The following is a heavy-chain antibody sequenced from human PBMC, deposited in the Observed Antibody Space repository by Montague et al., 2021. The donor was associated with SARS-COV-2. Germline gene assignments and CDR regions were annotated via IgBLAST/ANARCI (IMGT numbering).Heavy chain of an antibody. CDR2: TYYRSKWYN. V-gene: IGHV6-1*01. D-gene: IGHD3-22*01. CDR1: GDSVSGNSAG. CDR3: ARAHITMIVVVDAFDI. Sequence: CAISGDSVSGNSAGWNWIRQSPSRGLEWLGRTYYRSKWYNDYAVSAKSRVTINPDTSKNQFSLHLNSVTAADTAVYYCARAHITMIVVVDAFDIWGQGTMVTVSS. J-gene: IGHJ3*02.